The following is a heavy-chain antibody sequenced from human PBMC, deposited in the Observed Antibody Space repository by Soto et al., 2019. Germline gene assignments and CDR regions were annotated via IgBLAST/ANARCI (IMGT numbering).Heavy chain of an antibody. Sequence: PGGSLRLSCAASGFTFSSYGMHWVRQAPGKGLEWVAVIWYDGSNKYYADSVKGRFTISRDNSKNTLYLQMNSLRAEDTAVYYCARGWATTHYDFTPCWGQGTRVTVSS. J-gene: IGHJ4*02. CDR2: IWYDGSNK. V-gene: IGHV3-33*01. D-gene: IGHD3-3*01. CDR1: GFTFSSYG. CDR3: ARGWATTHYDFTPC.